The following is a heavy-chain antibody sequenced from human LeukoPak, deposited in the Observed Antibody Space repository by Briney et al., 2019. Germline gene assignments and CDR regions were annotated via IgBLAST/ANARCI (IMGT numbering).Heavy chain of an antibody. CDR3: ARGVAAPGTGGLSWFDP. J-gene: IGHJ5*02. CDR2: IYSSGST. CDR1: GGSIGSYY. Sequence: SETLSLTCTVSGGSIGSYYWSWIRQPPGKGLEWIGYIYSSGSTNYNPSLKSRVTISLDTSKNQLSLKLSFVTAADTAVYYCARGVAAPGTGGLSWFDPWGQGTLVTVSS. V-gene: IGHV4-59*01. D-gene: IGHD6-13*01.